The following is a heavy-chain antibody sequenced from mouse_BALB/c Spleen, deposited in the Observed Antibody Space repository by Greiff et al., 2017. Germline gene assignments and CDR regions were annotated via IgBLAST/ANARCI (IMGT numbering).Heavy chain of an antibody. CDR1: GYTFTDYN. Sequence: EVQLQQSGPELVKPGASVKIPCKVSGYTFTDYNMDWVKQSHGKSLEWIGDINPNNGGTIYNQKFKGKATLTVDKSSSTAYMELRSLTSEDTAVYYCARRTYGYSAWFAYWGQGTLVTVSA. CDR2: INPNNGGT. D-gene: IGHD1-2*01. V-gene: IGHV1-18*01. J-gene: IGHJ3*01. CDR3: ARRTYGYSAWFAY.